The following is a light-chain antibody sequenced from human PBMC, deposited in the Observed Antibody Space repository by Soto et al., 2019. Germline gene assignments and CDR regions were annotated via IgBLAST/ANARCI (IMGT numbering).Light chain of an antibody. Sequence: QSVLTQPASVSGSPGQSITICCTGTSRDVGAYNYVAWYQHHPGKAPKVMVYEVSYRPPWVSNRFSGSKSGTTASLTISGLQAEDEADYYCSSYTTTSTLVFGAGTKVTVL. CDR1: SRDVGAYNY. J-gene: IGLJ2*01. V-gene: IGLV2-14*01. CDR3: SSYTTTSTLV. CDR2: EVS.